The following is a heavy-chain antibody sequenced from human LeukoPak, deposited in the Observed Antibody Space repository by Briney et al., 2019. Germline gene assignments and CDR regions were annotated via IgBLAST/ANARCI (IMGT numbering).Heavy chain of an antibody. D-gene: IGHD4/OR15-4a*01. V-gene: IGHV4-30-4*01. Sequence: PSQTLSLTCTVSGGSISSGDYYWSWIRQPPGKGPEWIGYIYYIGNTFYNPSLKSRVTISVDTSKNQFSLKLSSVTAADTAVYYCATNYPTNYYGMDVWGQGTTVTVSS. CDR3: ATNYPTNYYGMDV. J-gene: IGHJ6*02. CDR1: GGSISSGDYY. CDR2: IYYIGNT.